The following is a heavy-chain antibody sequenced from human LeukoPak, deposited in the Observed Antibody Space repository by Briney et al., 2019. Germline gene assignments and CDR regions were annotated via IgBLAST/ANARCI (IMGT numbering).Heavy chain of an antibody. Sequence: KPGGSLRLSCAASGFTFSSYSMNWVRQAPGKGLEWVSSISSSSSYIYYADPVKGRFTISRDNAKNSLYLQMNSLRAEDTAVYYCAIYSYYYDSSGYSDYWGQGTLVTVSS. J-gene: IGHJ4*02. CDR3: AIYSYYYDSSGYSDY. CDR1: GFTFSSYS. V-gene: IGHV3-21*01. CDR2: ISSSSSYI. D-gene: IGHD3-22*01.